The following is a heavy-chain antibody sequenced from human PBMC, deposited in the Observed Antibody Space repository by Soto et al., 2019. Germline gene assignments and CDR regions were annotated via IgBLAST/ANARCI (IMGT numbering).Heavy chain of an antibody. CDR2: INPSGGST. D-gene: IGHD3-22*01. CDR3: ARALNYYDSSGYYSVAYNWFDP. CDR1: GYTFTSYY. J-gene: IGHJ5*02. V-gene: IGHV1-46*01. Sequence: SVKVSCKASGYTFTSYYMHWVRQAPGQGLEWMGIINPSGGSTSYAQKFQGRVTMTRDTSTSTVYMELSSLRSEDTAVYYCARALNYYDSSGYYSVAYNWFDPWGQGTLVTVSS.